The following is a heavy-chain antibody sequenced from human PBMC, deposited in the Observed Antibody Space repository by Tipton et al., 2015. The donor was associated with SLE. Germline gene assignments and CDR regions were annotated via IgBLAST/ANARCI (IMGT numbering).Heavy chain of an antibody. Sequence: QSGPEVKKPGAPVRVSCKASGYTFTTYGISWVRQAPGQGLEWMGWISTYNGNTNYAQKLQGRVTMTSDTSTSTAYMELRSLRSDDTAIYYCARVRVDTAMGVFDFWGQGTLVTVSS. CDR1: GYTFTTYG. CDR3: ARVRVDTAMGVFDF. D-gene: IGHD5-18*01. V-gene: IGHV1-18*01. CDR2: ISTYNGNT. J-gene: IGHJ4*02.